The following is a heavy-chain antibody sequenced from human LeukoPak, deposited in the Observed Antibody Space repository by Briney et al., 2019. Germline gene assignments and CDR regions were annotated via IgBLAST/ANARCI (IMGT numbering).Heavy chain of an antibody. D-gene: IGHD5-12*01. Sequence: GSLRLSCAASGFTFSSYWMSWVRQAPGKGLEWVANIKQDGSEKYYVDSVKGRFTISRDNAKNSLYLQMNSLRAEDTAVYYCASPATGYYYGMDVWGQGTTVTVSS. J-gene: IGHJ6*02. CDR1: GFTFSSYW. CDR2: IKQDGSEK. V-gene: IGHV3-7*01. CDR3: ASPATGYYYGMDV.